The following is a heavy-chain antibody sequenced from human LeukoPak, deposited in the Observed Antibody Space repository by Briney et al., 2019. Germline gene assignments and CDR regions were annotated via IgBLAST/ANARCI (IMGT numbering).Heavy chain of an antibody. CDR2: ISSSGSTI. D-gene: IGHD3-22*01. Sequence: GGSLRLSCAASGFTFSSYEMNWVRQAPGKGLEWVSYISSSGSTIYYADSVKGRFTISRDNAKNSLYLKMNSLRAEDTAVYYCAVFPTYYYDSSGYRADYWGQGTLVTVSS. V-gene: IGHV3-48*03. J-gene: IGHJ4*02. CDR3: AVFPTYYYDSSGYRADY. CDR1: GFTFSSYE.